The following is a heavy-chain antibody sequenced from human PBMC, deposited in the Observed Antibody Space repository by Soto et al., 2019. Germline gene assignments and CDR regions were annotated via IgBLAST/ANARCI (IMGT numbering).Heavy chain of an antibody. D-gene: IGHD2-2*01. V-gene: IGHV3-48*02. CDR3: ARVGRGFCSSARCYTDGFDL. CDR1: GFTFSLYP. Sequence: GGSLRLSCAASGFTFSLYPMNWVRQAPGKGLEWLSYISASNSTIYYADSVKGRFTISRDNAKESLDLQMNGLRDDDTAVYYCARVGRGFCSSARCYTDGFDLWGQGTVVTVSS. J-gene: IGHJ3*01. CDR2: ISASNSTI.